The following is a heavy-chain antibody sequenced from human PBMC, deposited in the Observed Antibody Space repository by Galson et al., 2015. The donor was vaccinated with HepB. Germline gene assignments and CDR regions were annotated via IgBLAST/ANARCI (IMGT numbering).Heavy chain of an antibody. Sequence: SLRLSCAASGFTFSNYAMSWVRQAPGKGLEWLSVIRGDGGTTYYADSVKGRFTISRDNSKNTLFLQMSSLRADDTAVYYCVKDDYCSGGSCYGGDYWGQGTLVTVSS. CDR3: VKDDYCSGGSCYGGDY. CDR2: IRGDGGTT. CDR1: GFTFSNYA. D-gene: IGHD2-15*01. V-gene: IGHV3-23*01. J-gene: IGHJ4*02.